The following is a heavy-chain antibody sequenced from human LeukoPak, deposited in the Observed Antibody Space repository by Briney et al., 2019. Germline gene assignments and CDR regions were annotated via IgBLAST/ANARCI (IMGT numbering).Heavy chain of an antibody. Sequence: GESLKISCKGSGYSFTSYWIGWVRQMPGKGLEWMGVIYPGDSDTRYSPSFQGQVTISADKSVSTAYLQWSSLKVSDSAMYYCATRDRRLGYVDYWGQGTLVTVSS. CDR1: GYSFTSYW. V-gene: IGHV5-51*01. D-gene: IGHD6-19*01. CDR3: ATRDRRLGYVDY. CDR2: IYPGDSDT. J-gene: IGHJ4*02.